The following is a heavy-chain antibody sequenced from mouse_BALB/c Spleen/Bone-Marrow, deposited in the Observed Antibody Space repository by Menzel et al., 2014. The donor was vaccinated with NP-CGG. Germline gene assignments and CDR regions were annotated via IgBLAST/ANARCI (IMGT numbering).Heavy chain of an antibody. V-gene: IGHV7-3*02. CDR2: IRNKANGYTT. J-gene: IGHJ1*01. Sequence: DVKLQESGGGLVQPGGSLRLSCATSGFTFTDYYMSWVRQPPGKALEWLGFIRNKANGYTTEYSASVKGRFTISRDNSQSILYLQMNILRTEDSATYYCARDRNYDINWYFDVWGAGATVTVSS. D-gene: IGHD1-1*01. CDR1: GFTFTDYY. CDR3: ARDRNYDINWYFDV.